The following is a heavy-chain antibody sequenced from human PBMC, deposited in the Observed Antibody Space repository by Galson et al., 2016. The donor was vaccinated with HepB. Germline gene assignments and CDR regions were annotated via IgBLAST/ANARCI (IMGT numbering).Heavy chain of an antibody. V-gene: IGHV3-23*01. CDR3: ARDVGEMATIDYFDF. CDR2: ICGGCDDI. CDR1: GFTFKTHG. Sequence: SLRLSCAASGFTFKTHGLMWVRQAPGKGLEWVSTICGGCDDIHYADSVKDRFIISRDDSKSMLFLQMNSLRVEDTAVYYCARDVGEMATIDYFDFWGQGTLVTVSS. J-gene: IGHJ4*02. D-gene: IGHD5-24*01.